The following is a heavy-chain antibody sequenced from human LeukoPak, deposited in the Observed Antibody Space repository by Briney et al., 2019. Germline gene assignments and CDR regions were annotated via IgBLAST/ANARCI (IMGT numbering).Heavy chain of an antibody. Sequence: PSETLSLTCAVYGGSFSGYYWSWIRQPPGKGLEWIGEINHSGSTNYNPSLKSRVTISVDTSKNQFSLKLSSVTAADTAVYYCARRRSGYYIDYWGQGTLVTVAS. CDR2: INHSGST. D-gene: IGHD3-3*01. CDR3: ARRRSGYYIDY. CDR1: GGSFSGYY. V-gene: IGHV4-34*01. J-gene: IGHJ4*02.